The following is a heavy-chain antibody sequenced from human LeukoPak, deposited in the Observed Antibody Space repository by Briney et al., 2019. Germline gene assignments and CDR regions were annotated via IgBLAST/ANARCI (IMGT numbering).Heavy chain of an antibody. V-gene: IGHV1-69*13. J-gene: IGHJ4*02. CDR3: ASGRGGELELLPDY. CDR1: GYTFTGYY. D-gene: IGHD1-7*01. CDR2: IIPIFGTA. Sequence: EASVKVSCKASGYTFTGYYMHWVRQAPGQGLEWMGGIIPIFGTANYAQKFQGRVTVTADESTSTAYMELSSLRSEDTAVYYCASGRGGELELLPDYWGQGTLVTVSS.